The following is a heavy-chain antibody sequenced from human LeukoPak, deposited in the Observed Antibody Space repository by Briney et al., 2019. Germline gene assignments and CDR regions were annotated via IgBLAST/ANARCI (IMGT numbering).Heavy chain of an antibody. CDR2: ISGSGGST. D-gene: IGHD6-19*01. CDR3: ARDTDPIAVPDY. V-gene: IGHV3-23*01. Sequence: PGGSLRLSCAASGFTFSSYGMSWVRQAPGKGLEWVSAISGSGGSTYYADSVKGRFTISRDNAKNSLYLQMNSLRAEDTALYYCARDTDPIAVPDYWGQGTLVTVSS. CDR1: GFTFSSYG. J-gene: IGHJ4*02.